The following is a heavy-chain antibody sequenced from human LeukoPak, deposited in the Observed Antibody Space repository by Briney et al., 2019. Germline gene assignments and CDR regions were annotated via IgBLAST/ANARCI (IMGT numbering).Heavy chain of an antibody. V-gene: IGHV1-24*01. D-gene: IGHD3-22*01. Sequence: ASGKVSCKVSGYTLTELSMHWVRQAPGKGLEWMGGFDPEDGETIYAQKFQGRVTMTEDTSTDTAYMELSSLRSEDTAVYYCATGGYYYDSSGYYALSYWGQGTLVTVSS. J-gene: IGHJ4*02. CDR3: ATGGYYYDSSGYYALSY. CDR2: FDPEDGET. CDR1: GYTLTELS.